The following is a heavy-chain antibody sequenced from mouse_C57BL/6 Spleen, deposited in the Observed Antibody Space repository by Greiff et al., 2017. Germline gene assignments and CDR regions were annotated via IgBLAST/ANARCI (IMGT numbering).Heavy chain of an antibody. CDR1: GYTFTSYW. J-gene: IGHJ3*01. V-gene: IGHV1-64*01. CDR3: ARRGGDGYPWFAY. Sequence: VQLQQPGAELVKPGASVKLSCKASGYTFTSYWMHWVKQRPGQGLEWIGMIHPNSGSTNYNEKFKSKATLTVDKSSSTAYMQLSSLTSEDSAVYYCARRGGDGYPWFAYWGQGTLVTVSA. D-gene: IGHD2-3*01. CDR2: IHPNSGST.